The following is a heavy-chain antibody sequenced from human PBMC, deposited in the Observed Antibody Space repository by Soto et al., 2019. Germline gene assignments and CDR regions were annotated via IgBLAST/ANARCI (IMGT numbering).Heavy chain of an antibody. CDR1: GFTFSSYG. D-gene: IGHD3-10*01. J-gene: IGHJ4*02. V-gene: IGHV3-33*01. CDR3: ARDPTLLRGVTIGGNFDY. CDR2: IWYDGSNK. Sequence: QVQLVESGGGVVQPGRSLRLSCAASGFTFSSYGMHWVRQAPGKGLEWVAVIWYDGSNKYYADSVKGRFTISRDNSKNTXXLQMNSLRAEDTAVYYCARDPTLLRGVTIGGNFDYWGQGTLVTVSS.